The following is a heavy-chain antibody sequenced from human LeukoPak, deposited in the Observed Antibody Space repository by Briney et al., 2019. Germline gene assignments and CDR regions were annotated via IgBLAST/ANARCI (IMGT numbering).Heavy chain of an antibody. V-gene: IGHV4-4*02. CDR1: GGSISSGNW. Sequence: SETLSLTCAVSGGSISSGNWWSWVRQPPGKGLEWIGEIYHSGSTNCNPSLKSRVTISVDTSKNQFSLKLSPVTAADTAVYYCARVDPDSSSTLEVFDYWGQGTLVTVSS. D-gene: IGHD6-6*01. CDR2: IYHSGST. CDR3: ARVDPDSSSTLEVFDY. J-gene: IGHJ4*02.